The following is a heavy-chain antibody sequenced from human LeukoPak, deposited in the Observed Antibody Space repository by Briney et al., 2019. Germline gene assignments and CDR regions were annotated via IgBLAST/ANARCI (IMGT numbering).Heavy chain of an antibody. Sequence: SETLSLTCAVYGGSFSGYYWSWIRQPPGKGLEWIGEINHSGSTNYNPSLKSRVTISVDTSKNQISLKLSSVTAADTAVYYCARDRITIFGVVIRRRGPGEAFDIWGQGTMVTVSS. D-gene: IGHD3-3*01. J-gene: IGHJ3*02. CDR3: ARDRITIFGVVIRRRGPGEAFDI. CDR2: INHSGST. V-gene: IGHV4-34*01. CDR1: GGSFSGYY.